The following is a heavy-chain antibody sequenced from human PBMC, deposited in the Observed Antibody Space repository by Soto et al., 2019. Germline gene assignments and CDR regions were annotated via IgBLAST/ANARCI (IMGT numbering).Heavy chain of an antibody. Sequence: TSETLSLTCTVSGGSISRSSYSWGWIRQPPGKGLEWIGTIYYSGSTYYNPSLKSRVTISVDTSKNQFSPKLSSVTAADTAVYYCATRQGGSYNWFDPWGQGTLVTVSS. J-gene: IGHJ5*02. CDR3: ATRQGGSYNWFDP. D-gene: IGHD2-15*01. CDR1: GGSISRSSYS. V-gene: IGHV4-39*01. CDR2: IYYSGST.